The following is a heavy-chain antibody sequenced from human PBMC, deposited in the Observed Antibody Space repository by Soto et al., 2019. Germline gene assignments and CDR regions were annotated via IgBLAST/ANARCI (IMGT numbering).Heavy chain of an antibody. CDR3: AREATWLAHFQH. D-gene: IGHD6-19*01. V-gene: IGHV3-30-3*01. CDR2: ISYDGSNK. J-gene: IGHJ1*01. CDR1: GFTFSSYA. Sequence: QVQLVESGGGVVQPGRSLRLSCAASGFTFSSYAMHWVRQAPGKGLEWVAVISYDGSNKYYADSVKGRFTISRDNSNNTLYLQMTGLRAEDTAVYYCAREATWLAHFQHWGQGTLVTVSS.